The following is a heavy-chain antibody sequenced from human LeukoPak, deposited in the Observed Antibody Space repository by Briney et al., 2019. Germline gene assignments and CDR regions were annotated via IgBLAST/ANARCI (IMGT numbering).Heavy chain of an antibody. V-gene: IGHV3-23*01. CDR2: ISGSGGST. J-gene: IGHJ4*02. CDR1: GFTFSSYA. D-gene: IGHD4-17*01. Sequence: PGGSLRLSCAASGFTFSSYAMSWVRQAPGKGLEWVSAISGSGGSTYYADSVKGRFTISRDNSKNTLYLQMNSLRAEDTAVYYCARIPRGTTVTTCEWGQGTLVTVSS. CDR3: ARIPRGTTVTTCE.